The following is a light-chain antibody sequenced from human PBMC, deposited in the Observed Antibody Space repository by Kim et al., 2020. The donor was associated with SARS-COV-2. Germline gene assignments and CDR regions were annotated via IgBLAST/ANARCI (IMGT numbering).Light chain of an antibody. J-gene: IGLJ3*02. Sequence: GQKVTISCSGSSSNIGNNYVSWYQHIPGTAPKLLIYDNDKRPSGISDRFSGSKSGTSATLDIAGLQTGDEADYYCGAWDRDLTAWVFGGRTRLTVL. V-gene: IGLV1-51*01. CDR3: GAWDRDLTAWV. CDR2: DND. CDR1: SSNIGNNY.